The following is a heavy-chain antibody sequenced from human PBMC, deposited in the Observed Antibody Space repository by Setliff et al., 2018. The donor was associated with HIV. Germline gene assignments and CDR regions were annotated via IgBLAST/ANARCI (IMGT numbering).Heavy chain of an antibody. V-gene: IGHV3-7*03. J-gene: IGHJ4*02. CDR2: IKQDGSEN. D-gene: IGHD3-22*01. CDR3: AKDVYVAKYYYGSSGYSGSYYFDY. CDR1: GFTFSSRW. Sequence: GSLRLSCAASGFTFSSRWMTWVRQAPGKGLEWVANIKQDGSENYFVDSVKGRFTISRDSSKNTLYLQMNSLRAEDTAVYYCAKDVYVAKYYYGSSGYSGSYYFDYWGQGTLVTVSS.